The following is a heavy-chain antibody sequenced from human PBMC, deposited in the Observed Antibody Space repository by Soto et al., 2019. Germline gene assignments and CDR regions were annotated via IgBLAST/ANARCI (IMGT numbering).Heavy chain of an antibody. CDR3: ARGYSSSWYHNYYFDY. V-gene: IGHV3-23*01. D-gene: IGHD6-13*01. J-gene: IGHJ4*02. CDR1: GFTFSSYA. CDR2: ISGSGGST. Sequence: GGSLRLSCAASGFTFSSYAMSWVRQAPGKGLEWVSAISGSGGSTYYADSVKGRFTISRDNSKNTLYLQMNSLRAEDTAVYYCARGYSSSWYHNYYFDYWGQGTLVTVSS.